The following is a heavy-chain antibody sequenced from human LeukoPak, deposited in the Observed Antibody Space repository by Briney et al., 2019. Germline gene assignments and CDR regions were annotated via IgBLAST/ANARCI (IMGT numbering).Heavy chain of an antibody. Sequence: SETLSLTCTVSGGSISSYYWSWIRQPPGKGLEWIGYIYYNGSTNYNPSLKSRVTISVDTSKNQFSLKLSSVTAADTAVYYCARGDDYGDYAGFDPWGQGTLVTVSS. D-gene: IGHD4-17*01. CDR1: GGSISSYY. J-gene: IGHJ5*02. CDR3: ARGDDYGDYAGFDP. CDR2: IYYNGST. V-gene: IGHV4-59*01.